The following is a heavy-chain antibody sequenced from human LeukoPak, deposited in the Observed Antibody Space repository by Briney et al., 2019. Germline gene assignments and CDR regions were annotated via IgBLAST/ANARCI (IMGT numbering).Heavy chain of an antibody. J-gene: IGHJ2*01. CDR1: GGSISSYY. CDR2: IYTSGST. V-gene: IGHV4-4*07. Sequence: PSETLSLTCTVSGGSISSYYWSWIRQPAGKGLEWIGRIYTSGSTNYNPSLKSRVTMSVDTSKNQFSLKLSSVTAADTAVYYCARDVKLDDYGDYFHQPYFDLWGRGTLVTVSS. CDR3: ARDVKLDDYGDYFHQPYFDL. D-gene: IGHD4-17*01.